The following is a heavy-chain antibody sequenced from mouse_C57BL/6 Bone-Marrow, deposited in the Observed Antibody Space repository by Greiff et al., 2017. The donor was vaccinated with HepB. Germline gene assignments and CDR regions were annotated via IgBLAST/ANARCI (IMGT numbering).Heavy chain of an antibody. Sequence: EVQLVESGGGLVKPGGSLKLSCAASGFTFSSYAMSWVRQTSEKRLEWVATISDGGSYTYYPDNVKGRFTISRDNAKNNLYLQMSHLKSEDTAMYYCARDRGDVGMDYWGQGTSVTVSS. D-gene: IGHD3-3*01. V-gene: IGHV5-4*01. CDR2: ISDGGSYT. J-gene: IGHJ4*01. CDR3: ARDRGDVGMDY. CDR1: GFTFSSYA.